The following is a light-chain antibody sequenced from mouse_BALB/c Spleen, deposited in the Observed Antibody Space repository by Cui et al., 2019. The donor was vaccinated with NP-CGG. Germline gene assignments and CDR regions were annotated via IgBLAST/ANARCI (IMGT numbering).Light chain of an antibody. V-gene: IGLV1*01. CDR3: ALWYSNHWV. CDR2: GTN. J-gene: IGLJ1*01. Sequence: QAVVSQESALTTSPGETVTLTCRSSSGAVTTSNYANWVQEKQDHLFTGLIGGTNNRAPGVPARFSGSRIGDKVALTITGAQTEDEAIYFCALWYSNHWVFGGGTKLTVL. CDR1: SGAVTTSNY.